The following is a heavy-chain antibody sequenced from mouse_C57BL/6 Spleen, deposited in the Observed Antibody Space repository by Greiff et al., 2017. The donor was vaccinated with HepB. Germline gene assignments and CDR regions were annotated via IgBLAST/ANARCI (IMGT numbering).Heavy chain of an antibody. CDR3: ARSVYYYGSSGFDY. V-gene: IGHV1-42*01. CDR1: GYSFTGYY. Sequence: EVQGVESGPELVKPGASVKISCKASGYSFTGYYMNWVKQSPEKSLEWIGEINPSTGGTTYNQKFKAKATLTVDKSSSTAYMQLKSLTSEDSAVYYCARSVYYYGSSGFDYWGQGTTLTVSS. D-gene: IGHD1-1*01. CDR2: INPSTGGT. J-gene: IGHJ2*01.